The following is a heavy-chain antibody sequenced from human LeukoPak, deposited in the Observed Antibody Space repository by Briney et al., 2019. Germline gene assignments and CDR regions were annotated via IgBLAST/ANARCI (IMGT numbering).Heavy chain of an antibody. Sequence: GESLEISCEGSGSSITSYWIGWVRPMPGKGLEWMGIIDPGDSDTRYSPSFQGQVNIPADKSISTSYLQWSSLKASDTAMYYCARPRRMGATHAFDIWGQGTMVTVSS. V-gene: IGHV5-51*01. CDR2: IDPGDSDT. CDR1: GSSITSYW. J-gene: IGHJ3*02. D-gene: IGHD1-26*01. CDR3: ARPRRMGATHAFDI.